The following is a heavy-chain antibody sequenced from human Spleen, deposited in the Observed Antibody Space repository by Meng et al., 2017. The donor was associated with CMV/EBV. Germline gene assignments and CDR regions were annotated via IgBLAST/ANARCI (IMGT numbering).Heavy chain of an antibody. V-gene: IGHV1-18*01. CDR2: ISAYNGNT. CDR3: AREFTTSRGMDV. J-gene: IGHJ6*02. D-gene: IGHD3-10*01. CDR1: GYTFTSYG. Sequence: ASVKVSCKASGYTFTSYGISWVRQAPGQGLEWMGWISAYNGNTNYAQKLQGRVTMTRDTSISTAYMELSRLRSDDTAVYYCAREFTTSRGMDVWGQGTTVTVSS.